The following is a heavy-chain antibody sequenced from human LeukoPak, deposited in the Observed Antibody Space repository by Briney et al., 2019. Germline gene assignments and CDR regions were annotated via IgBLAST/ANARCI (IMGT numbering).Heavy chain of an antibody. CDR3: ARQEQQLTYYYYYYMDV. D-gene: IGHD6-13*01. CDR2: IYTSGST. V-gene: IGHV4-61*02. Sequence: SQTLSLTCTVSGGSISSGSYYWSWIRQPAGKGLEWIGRIYTSGSTYYNPSLKSRVTISVDTSKNQFSLKLSSVTAADTAVYYCARQEQQLTYYYYYYMDVWGKGTTVTISS. CDR1: GGSISSGSYY. J-gene: IGHJ6*03.